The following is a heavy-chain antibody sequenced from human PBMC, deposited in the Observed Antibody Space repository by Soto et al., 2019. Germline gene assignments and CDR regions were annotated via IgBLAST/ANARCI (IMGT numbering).Heavy chain of an antibody. CDR1: GGSISSSNW. D-gene: IGHD2-8*01. CDR3: ARESTYCTNGVCYGPYFDY. J-gene: IGHJ4*02. V-gene: IGHV4-4*02. CDR2: IYHSGST. Sequence: QVQLQESGPGLVKPSGTLSLTCAVSGGSISSSNWWSWVRQPPGKGLEWIGEIYHSGSTNYNPSLKSRVTISVDKSKNQLSLKLSSVTAADTAVYYCARESTYCTNGVCYGPYFDYWGQGTLVTVSS.